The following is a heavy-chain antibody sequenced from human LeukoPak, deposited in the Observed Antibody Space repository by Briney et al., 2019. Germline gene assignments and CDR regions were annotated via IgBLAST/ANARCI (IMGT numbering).Heavy chain of an antibody. Sequence: HSGGSLRLSCAASGFTFRSYAIHWVRQAPGKGLEWVAVISYDGSNKYYADSVKGRFTISRDNSKNTLYLQMNSLRAEDTAVYYCARTKYCSSTSCYPIGYYYYGMDVWGQGTTVTVSS. CDR1: GFTFRSYA. J-gene: IGHJ6*02. D-gene: IGHD2-2*01. CDR3: ARTKYCSSTSCYPIGYYYYGMDV. V-gene: IGHV3-30-3*01. CDR2: ISYDGSNK.